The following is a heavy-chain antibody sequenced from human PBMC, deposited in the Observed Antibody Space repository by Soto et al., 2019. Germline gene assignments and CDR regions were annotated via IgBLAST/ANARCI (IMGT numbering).Heavy chain of an antibody. Sequence: GGSLRLSCAASGFTLSSYAMSWVRQAPGKGLEWVSVITNSGGTTYYADSVKGRFTISRDNSKNTLYLHMNSLRAEDTAVYYCAKAATITTLYYFDFWGQGTLVTVSS. CDR3: AKAATITTLYYFDF. V-gene: IGHV3-23*01. D-gene: IGHD4-4*01. CDR2: ITNSGGTT. J-gene: IGHJ4*02. CDR1: GFTLSSYA.